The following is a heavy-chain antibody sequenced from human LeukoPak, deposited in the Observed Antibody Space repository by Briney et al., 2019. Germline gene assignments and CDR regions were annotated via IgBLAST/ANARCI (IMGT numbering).Heavy chain of an antibody. V-gene: IGHV3-33*06. CDR1: GFTFSTYA. Sequence: GGSLRLSCAASGFTFSTYAMHWVRQAPGKGLEWVAVVWYDGGETYSADSVKGRITISRDDSKNTLSLHMNSLRDEDTAVYYCAKDQRWESPHYLDSWGQGTLVTVSS. CDR3: AKDQRWESPHYLDS. CDR2: VWYDGGET. D-gene: IGHD1-26*01. J-gene: IGHJ4*02.